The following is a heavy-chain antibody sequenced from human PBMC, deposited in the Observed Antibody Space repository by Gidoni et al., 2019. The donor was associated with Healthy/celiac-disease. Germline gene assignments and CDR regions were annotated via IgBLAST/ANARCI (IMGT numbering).Heavy chain of an antibody. V-gene: IGHV4-61*02. Sequence: QVQLQESGPGLVKPSQTLSLTCTVSGGSISSGSYYWSWIRQPAGKGLEWFGRIYTSGSTNYNPSLKSRVTMSVDTSKNQFSLKLSSVTAADTAVYYCASHLMITFGGVIVMRDDYWGQGTLVTVSS. CDR3: ASHLMITFGGVIVMRDDY. D-gene: IGHD3-16*02. CDR2: IYTSGST. CDR1: GGSISSGSYY. J-gene: IGHJ4*02.